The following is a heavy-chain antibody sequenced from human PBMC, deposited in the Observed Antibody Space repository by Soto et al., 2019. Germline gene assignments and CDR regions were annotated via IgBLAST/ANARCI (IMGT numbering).Heavy chain of an antibody. CDR1: GFSLSTSGVG. V-gene: IGHV2-5*02. Sequence: SGPTLVNPTQTLTLTCTFSGFSLSTSGVGVGWIRQPPGKALEWLALIYWDDDKRYSPSLKSRLTITKDTSKNQVVLTMTNMDPVDTVSYYCAHRRRCDDYDHYFYDYWGQGTLVTVSS. CDR2: IYWDDDK. D-gene: IGHD4-17*01. CDR3: AHRRRCDDYDHYFYDY. J-gene: IGHJ4*02.